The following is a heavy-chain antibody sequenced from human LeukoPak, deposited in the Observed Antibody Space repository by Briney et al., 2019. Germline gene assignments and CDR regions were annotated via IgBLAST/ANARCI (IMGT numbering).Heavy chain of an antibody. Sequence: SETLSLTCAVYGGSFSGYYWSWIRQPPGKGLEWIGEINHSGSTNYNPSLKSRVIISVDTSKNQFSLKLSSVTAADTAVYYCARTRIVVVPTRWQPSFDYWGQGTLVTVSS. CDR2: INHSGST. D-gene: IGHD2-2*01. J-gene: IGHJ4*02. CDR3: ARTRIVVVPTRWQPSFDY. CDR1: GGSFSGYY. V-gene: IGHV4-34*01.